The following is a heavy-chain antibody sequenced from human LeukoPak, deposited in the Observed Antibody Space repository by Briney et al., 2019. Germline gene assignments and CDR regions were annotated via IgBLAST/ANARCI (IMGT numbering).Heavy chain of an antibody. CDR3: ARDSYYYDSSGPRNYMDV. CDR2: MNPNSGNT. V-gene: IGHV1-8*03. CDR1: GYTFTSYD. J-gene: IGHJ6*03. D-gene: IGHD3-22*01. Sequence: ASVKVSCKASGYTFTSYDINWVRQATGQGLEWMGWMNPNSGNTGYAQKFQGRVTITRNTSISTACMELSSLRSEDTAVYYCARDSYYYDSSGPRNYMDVWGKGTTVTVSS.